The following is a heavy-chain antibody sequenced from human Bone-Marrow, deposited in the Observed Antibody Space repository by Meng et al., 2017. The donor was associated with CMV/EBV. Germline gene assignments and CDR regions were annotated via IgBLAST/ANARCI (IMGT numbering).Heavy chain of an antibody. D-gene: IGHD3-22*01. V-gene: IGHV1-2*02. Sequence: ASVKVSCKASGYTFTGYYMHWVRQAPGQGLEWMGWINPNSGGTNYAQKFQGRVTMTRDTSISTAYIELSRLRSDDTAVYYCARDADMIVVDSDAFDIWGQGTMVTVSS. CDR2: INPNSGGT. CDR3: ARDADMIVVDSDAFDI. J-gene: IGHJ3*02. CDR1: GYTFTGYY.